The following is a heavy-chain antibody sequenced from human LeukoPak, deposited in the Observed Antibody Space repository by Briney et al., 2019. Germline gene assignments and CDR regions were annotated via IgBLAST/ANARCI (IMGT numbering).Heavy chain of an antibody. CDR1: GYTFTSYG. CDR2: ISAYNGNT. J-gene: IGHJ5*02. V-gene: IGHV1-18*01. Sequence: ASVQVSCKASGYTFTSYGISWVRQAPGQGLEWMGWISAYNGNTNYAQKLQGRVTMTTDTSTSTAYMELRSLRSDDTAVYYCARDGPHYYYGSGSHNWFDPWGQGTLVTVSS. D-gene: IGHD3-10*01. CDR3: ARDGPHYYYGSGSHNWFDP.